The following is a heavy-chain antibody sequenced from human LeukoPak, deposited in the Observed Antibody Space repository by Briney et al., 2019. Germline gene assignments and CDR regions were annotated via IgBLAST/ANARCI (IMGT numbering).Heavy chain of an antibody. D-gene: IGHD3-22*01. CDR1: GFTFSTYG. CDR2: MSSHGNDI. V-gene: IGHV3-30*18. Sequence: GGSLRLSCAASGFTFSTYGMHWVRQAPGKGLEWVAVMSSHGNDIYYADSVKGRFTISRDNSKNTLYLQMNSLRPEDTAVYYCAKEFRYYHDSSRNYAPYYFESWGQGTLVTVSS. J-gene: IGHJ4*02. CDR3: AKEFRYYHDSSRNYAPYYFES.